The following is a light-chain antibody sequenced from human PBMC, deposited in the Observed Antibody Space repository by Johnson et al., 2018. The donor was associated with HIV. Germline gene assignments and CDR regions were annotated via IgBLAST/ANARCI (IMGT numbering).Light chain of an antibody. CDR3: GTWDSSLSAYV. CDR1: SSNIGKNY. CDR2: DNH. J-gene: IGLJ1*01. V-gene: IGLV1-51*01. Sequence: QSVLTQPPSVSAAPGQKVTISCSGSSSNIGKNYVSWYQQLPGTAPKLLIFDNHKRPSGIPDRFSGSQSGTSATLGITGLQTGDEADYYCGTWDSSLSAYVFGTGTKVTVL.